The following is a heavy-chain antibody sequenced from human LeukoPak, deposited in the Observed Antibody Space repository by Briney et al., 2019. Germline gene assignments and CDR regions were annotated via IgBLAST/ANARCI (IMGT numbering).Heavy chain of an antibody. J-gene: IGHJ3*02. Sequence: SETVSLTCAVSGYSMSSGYYWGWIRQPPGNGLGWMGWIYHSGSTYYNPSLKRRVTISVETSMKQFSLKVSSEPAADAAGCYLARSASGHDFDIWEKGPIVSVFS. D-gene: IGHD1-26*01. CDR2: IYHSGST. V-gene: IGHV4-38-2*01. CDR3: ARSASGHDFDI. CDR1: GYSMSSGYY.